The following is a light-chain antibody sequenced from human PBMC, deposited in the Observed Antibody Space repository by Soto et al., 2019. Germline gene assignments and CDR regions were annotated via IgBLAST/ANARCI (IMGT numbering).Light chain of an antibody. CDR2: DVN. Sequence: QSVLTQPASASGSPGQSMTISCTGTGTDVGAYDYVSWYQQHPGKAPKLVIYDVNNRPSGVSSRFSGSKSGNTASLTIAGLQAEDEADYYCSSYTSSSIVYVFGTGTKVTVL. J-gene: IGLJ1*01. CDR1: GTDVGAYDY. V-gene: IGLV2-14*03. CDR3: SSYTSSSIVYV.